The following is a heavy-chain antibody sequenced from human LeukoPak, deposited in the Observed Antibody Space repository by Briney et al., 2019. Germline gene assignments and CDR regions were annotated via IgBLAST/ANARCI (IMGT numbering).Heavy chain of an antibody. CDR3: ARRYASGWSPTFDY. V-gene: IGHV4-59*01. J-gene: IGHJ4*02. D-gene: IGHD6-19*01. CDR2: IYRSGGT. CDR1: GGSMSGYY. Sequence: PSGTLSLTCTVSGGSMSGYYWGWIRQPPGKGLEWIGYIYRSGGTNYNPSVRSRVSISLDTSKNQFSLELRSVTAADTAVYFCARRYASGWSPTFDYWGQGILVTVST.